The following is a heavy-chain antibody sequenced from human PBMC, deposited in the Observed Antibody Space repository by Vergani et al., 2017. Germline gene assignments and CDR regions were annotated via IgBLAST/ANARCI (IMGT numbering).Heavy chain of an antibody. Sequence: QVQLQQWGAGLLKPSETLSLTCAVYGGSFSGYYWSWIRQPPGKGLEWIGETNHSGSTNYNPSLKSRVTISVDTSKNQFSLKLSSVTAADTAVYYCARDRVYDFWSGYYTTYYGMDVWGQGTTVTVSS. D-gene: IGHD3-3*01. CDR2: TNHSGST. CDR3: ARDRVYDFWSGYYTTYYGMDV. V-gene: IGHV4-34*01. CDR1: GGSFSGYY. J-gene: IGHJ6*02.